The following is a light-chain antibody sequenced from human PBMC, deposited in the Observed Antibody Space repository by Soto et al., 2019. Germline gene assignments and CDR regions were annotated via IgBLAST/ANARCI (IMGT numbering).Light chain of an antibody. CDR2: AAT. CDR1: QDIRSW. Sequence: DIQMTQSPSHVSASVGDRVSITCRASQDIRSWLAWYQQRPGKAPKLLIYAATILQSGVPSRFSGSGSGTAFTLTITSLQPEDFATYYCQQSYNTPRTFGQGTKVDIK. CDR3: QQSYNTPRT. J-gene: IGKJ1*01. V-gene: IGKV1-12*01.